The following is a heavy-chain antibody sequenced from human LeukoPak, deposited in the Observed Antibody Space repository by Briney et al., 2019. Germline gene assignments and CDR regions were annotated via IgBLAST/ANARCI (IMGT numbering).Heavy chain of an antibody. CDR1: GGSISSYY. CDR2: IYYSGST. D-gene: IGHD3-10*01. J-gene: IGHJ4*02. Sequence: SETLSLTCTVSGGSISSYYWSWIRQPPGKGLEWIGYIYYSGSTNYNPSLKSRVTISVDTSKNQFSLKLSSVTAADTAVYYCARRVAGSGTSYFDRWGLGTPVTVSS. V-gene: IGHV4-59*08. CDR3: ARRVAGSGTSYFDR.